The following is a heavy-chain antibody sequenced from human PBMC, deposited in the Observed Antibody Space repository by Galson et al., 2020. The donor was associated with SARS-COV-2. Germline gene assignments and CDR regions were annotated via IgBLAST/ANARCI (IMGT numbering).Heavy chain of an antibody. Sequence: SCTASGFTFSSYWMHWVRQAPGKGLVWVSRINSEGNTTSYADSVKGRFTISRDNAKNTLYLQMNSLRAEDTAVYYCTATRAYWGQGTLVTVSS. CDR3: TATRAY. D-gene: IGHD1-26*01. CDR2: INSEGNTT. V-gene: IGHV3-74*01. CDR1: GFTFSSYW. J-gene: IGHJ4*02.